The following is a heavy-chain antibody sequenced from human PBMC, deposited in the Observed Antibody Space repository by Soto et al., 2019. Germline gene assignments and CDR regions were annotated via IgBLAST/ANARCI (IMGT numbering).Heavy chain of an antibody. CDR3: ARDKWELPYYFDY. V-gene: IGHV3-30-3*01. CDR2: ISYDGSNK. D-gene: IGHD1-26*01. CDR1: GFTFSSYA. Sequence: GGSLRLSCAASGFTFSSYAMHWVRQAPGKGLEWVAVISYDGSNKYYADSVKGRFTISRDNSKNTLYLQMNSLRAEDTAVYYCARDKWELPYYFDYWGQGP. J-gene: IGHJ4*02.